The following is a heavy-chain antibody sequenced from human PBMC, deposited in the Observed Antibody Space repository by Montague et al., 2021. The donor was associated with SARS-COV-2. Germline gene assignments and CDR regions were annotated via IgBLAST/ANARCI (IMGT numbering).Heavy chain of an antibody. D-gene: IGHD3-3*01. CDR1: GGSISSYY. J-gene: IGHJ6*03. V-gene: IGHV4-4*07. CDR2: IYTSGST. CDR3: AREAGITIFGVAPAGYYYYMDV. Sequence: SETLSLTCTVSGGSISSYYWSWIWQPAGKGLEWIGRIYTSGSTNYNPSLKSRVTMSVDTSKNQFSPKLSSVTAADTAVYYCAREAGITIFGVAPAGYYYYMDVWGKGTTVTVSS.